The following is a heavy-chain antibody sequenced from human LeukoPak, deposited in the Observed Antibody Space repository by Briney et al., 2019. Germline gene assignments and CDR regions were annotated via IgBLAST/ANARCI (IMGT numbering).Heavy chain of an antibody. V-gene: IGHV4-30-4*01. J-gene: IGHJ4*02. D-gene: IGHD2-21*01. CDR2: IYYSGST. CDR3: ARNPGLWWGDFDY. Sequence: SETLSLTCTVSGGSISSGDYNWSWIRQPPGKGLEWIGYIYYSGSTYYNPSLKSRVTISVDTSKNQFSLKLSSVTAADTAVYYCARNPGLWWGDFDYWGQGTLVTVSS. CDR1: GGSISSGDYN.